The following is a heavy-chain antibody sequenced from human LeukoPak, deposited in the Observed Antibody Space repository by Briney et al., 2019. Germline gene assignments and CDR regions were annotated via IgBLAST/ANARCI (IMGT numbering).Heavy chain of an antibody. CDR3: AKWGDYDVLTGYYVSDY. CDR2: ITGGGSGV. CDR1: GFTFSNYA. D-gene: IGHD3-9*01. Sequence: GASLRLSCAASGFTFSNYAMSWVRQAPGKGLEWVSAITGGGSGVYYADSMKSRFTISRDNSKNTLYLQINSLRAEDTAVYYCAKWGDYDVLTGYYVSDYWGQGTLVTVSS. J-gene: IGHJ4*02. V-gene: IGHV3-23*01.